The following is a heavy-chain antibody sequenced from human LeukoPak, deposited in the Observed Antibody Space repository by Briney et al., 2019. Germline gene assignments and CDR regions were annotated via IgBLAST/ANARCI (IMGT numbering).Heavy chain of an antibody. V-gene: IGHV4-31*03. CDR1: GGSISSGGYY. J-gene: IGHJ4*02. Sequence: SETLSLTCTVSGGSISSGGYYWSWIRQHPGKGLEWIGYIYYSGSTYYNPSLKSRVTMSVDTSENQFSLKLTSVTAADTAVYHCAREGGPYRPLDYSGQGTLVTVSS. CDR2: IYYSGST. CDR3: AREGGPYRPLDY.